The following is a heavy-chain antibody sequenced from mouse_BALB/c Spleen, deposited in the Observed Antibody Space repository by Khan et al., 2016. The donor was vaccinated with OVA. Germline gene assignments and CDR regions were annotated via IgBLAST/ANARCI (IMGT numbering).Heavy chain of an antibody. CDR3: ARTARIKY. V-gene: IGHV3-2*02. CDR2: ISYSGST. D-gene: IGHD1-2*01. Sequence: EVQLVESEPGLVKPSQSLSLTCTVTGYSTTSGYGWNWIRQFPGNKLEWMGYISYSGSTNYNPSLKSRISITRDTSKNQFFLQLNSVTTEDTATYYCARTARIKYWGQGTTLTVSS. J-gene: IGHJ2*01. CDR1: GYSTTSGYG.